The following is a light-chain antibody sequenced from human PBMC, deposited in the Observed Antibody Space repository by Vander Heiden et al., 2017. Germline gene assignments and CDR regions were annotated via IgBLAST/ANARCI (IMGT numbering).Light chain of an antibody. Sequence: QSDLTQPAPVSGSPGQPIPISCTGSSSDIGGYNYVSWYQQHQGKAPKLMIRDVSDRPSGVSNRFSGSKSGNTACLTISGLQAEDEADYYCCSYTSSSTLCVFGTGTKVTVL. CDR1: SSDIGGYNY. V-gene: IGLV2-14*03. CDR2: DVS. CDR3: CSYTSSSTLCV. J-gene: IGLJ1*01.